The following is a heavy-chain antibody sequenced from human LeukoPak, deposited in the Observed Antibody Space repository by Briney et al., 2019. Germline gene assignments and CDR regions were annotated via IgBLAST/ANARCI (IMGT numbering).Heavy chain of an antibody. V-gene: IGHV3-48*01. J-gene: IGHJ4*02. Sequence: PPGGSLRLSCAASGFTFSSYSMNWVRQAPGKGLEWVSYISSSSSTIYYADSVKGRFTISRDNAKNSLYLQMNSLRAEDTAVYYCARGTYYDFWSGYYTLHYWGQGTLVTVSS. CDR2: ISSSSSTI. CDR1: GFTFSSYS. D-gene: IGHD3-3*01. CDR3: ARGTYYDFWSGYYTLHY.